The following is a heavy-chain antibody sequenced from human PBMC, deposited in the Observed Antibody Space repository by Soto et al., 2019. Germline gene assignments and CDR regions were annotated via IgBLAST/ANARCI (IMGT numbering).Heavy chain of an antibody. CDR2: ISGSGGST. CDR3: AKGSPIAVAGKFGFDP. D-gene: IGHD6-19*01. J-gene: IGHJ5*02. V-gene: IGHV3-23*01. CDR1: GFTFSSYA. Sequence: GGSLRLSCAAXGFTFSSYAMSWVRQAPGKGLEWVSAISGSGGSTYYADSVKGRFTISRDNSKNTLYLQMNSLRAEDTAVYYCAKGSPIAVAGKFGFDPWGQGTLVTV.